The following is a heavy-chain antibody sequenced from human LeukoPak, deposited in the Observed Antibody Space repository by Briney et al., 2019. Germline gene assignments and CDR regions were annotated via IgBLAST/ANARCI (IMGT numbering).Heavy chain of an antibody. J-gene: IGHJ4*02. V-gene: IGHV4-4*07. CDR3: ARDDYDILTGYYALNY. CDR1: GGSISSYY. Sequence: SETLSLTCTVSGGSISSYYWSWIRQPAGKGLEWIGRIYTSGSTNYNPSLKSRVTISVDTSKNQFSLKLSSVTAADTAVYYCARDDYDILTGYYALNYWGQGTLVTVSS. CDR2: IYTSGST. D-gene: IGHD3-9*01.